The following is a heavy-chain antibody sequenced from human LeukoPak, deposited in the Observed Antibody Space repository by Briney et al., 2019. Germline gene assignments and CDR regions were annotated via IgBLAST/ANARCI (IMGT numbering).Heavy chain of an antibody. D-gene: IGHD3-10*01. V-gene: IGHV3-23*01. CDR3: AKDAVRGSGRINWFDT. CDR2: ITGVGGNT. Sequence: GGSLRLSCAASGFTFSSYWMHWVRQAPGKGLEWVSGITGVGGNTYYADSVKGRFTISRDNSKNTLYLQMNSLRAEDTAAYYCAKDAVRGSGRINWFDTWGQGTLVTVSS. J-gene: IGHJ5*02. CDR1: GFTFSSYW.